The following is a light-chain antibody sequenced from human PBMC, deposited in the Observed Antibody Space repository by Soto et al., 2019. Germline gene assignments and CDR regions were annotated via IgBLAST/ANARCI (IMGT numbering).Light chain of an antibody. Sequence: EIVLTQSPGTLSLSPGDRATLSCRASQSVSSSYLAWYQQKPGQAPRLLIYGASSRATCIPDRFSGSGSERDFTLTISRLEPEAFAVYYCQQYGSSPRTFGQGTKVEIK. V-gene: IGKV3-20*01. CDR2: GAS. CDR1: QSVSSSY. J-gene: IGKJ1*01. CDR3: QQYGSSPRT.